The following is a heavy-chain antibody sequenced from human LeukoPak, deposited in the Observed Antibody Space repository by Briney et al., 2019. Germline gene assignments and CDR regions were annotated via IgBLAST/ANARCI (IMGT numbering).Heavy chain of an antibody. CDR2: IYDNGVT. CDR1: GDSVSSGY. Sequence: PSETLSLSSNVSGDSVSSGYWTWIRQSPAKGLEWIGFIYDNGVTDYNPSLRSRLIISLDTSKNQFSLNLRSVSAADSAIYYCAGRGHRYSRDWGQGILRTVSS. J-gene: IGHJ1*01. V-gene: IGHV4-4*09. D-gene: IGHD2-15*01. CDR3: AGRGHRYSRD.